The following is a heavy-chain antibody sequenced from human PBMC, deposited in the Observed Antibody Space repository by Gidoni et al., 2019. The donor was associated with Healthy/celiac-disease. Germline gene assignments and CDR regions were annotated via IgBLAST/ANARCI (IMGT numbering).Heavy chain of an antibody. D-gene: IGHD2-2*02. J-gene: IGHJ6*02. V-gene: IGHV1-18*01. CDR2: ISAYNGNT. Sequence: QVQLVQSGAEVKKPGASVKVSCKASGYTFTSYCIRWVRQAPGQGLEWMGWISAYNGNTNYAQKLQGRVTMTTDTSTSTAYMELRSLRSDDTAVYYCARAYCSSTSCYKDYYYYYGMDVWGQGTTVTVSS. CDR1: GYTFTSYC. CDR3: ARAYCSSTSCYKDYYYYYGMDV.